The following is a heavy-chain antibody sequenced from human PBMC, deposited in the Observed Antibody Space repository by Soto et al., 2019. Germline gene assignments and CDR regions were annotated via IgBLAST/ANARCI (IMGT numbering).Heavy chain of an antibody. Sequence: GGSLRLSCAASGFTFRSYAMSCVRQAPGKGLEWVSAISGSGSSTYYADSVKGRFTISRDNSKNTLYLQMNSLRAEDTAVYYCAKYLDYHRSGSYHHYWGQGLLVTVSS. D-gene: IGHD3-10*01. CDR2: ISGSGSST. J-gene: IGHJ4*02. V-gene: IGHV3-23*01. CDR1: GFTFRSYA. CDR3: AKYLDYHRSGSYHHY.